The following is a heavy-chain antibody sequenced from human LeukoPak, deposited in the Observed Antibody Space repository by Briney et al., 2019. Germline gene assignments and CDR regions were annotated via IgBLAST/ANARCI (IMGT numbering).Heavy chain of an antibody. CDR2: IRSKPQSYAT. CDR3: TTVGPSTVVDY. J-gene: IGHJ4*02. CDR1: RFTFSDSA. V-gene: IGHV3-73*01. D-gene: IGHD1-26*01. Sequence: GGSLRLSCAASRFTFSDSAIHWVRQASAQGLDWVGRIRSKPQSYATAYDESLKGRFTISRDDSKNTAYLQMSSLKIDDTAVYYCTTVGPSTVVDYWGQGTQVTVSS.